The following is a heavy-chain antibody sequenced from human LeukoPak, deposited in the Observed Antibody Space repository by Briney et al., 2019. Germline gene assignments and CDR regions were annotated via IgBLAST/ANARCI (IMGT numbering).Heavy chain of an antibody. D-gene: IGHD6-13*01. CDR2: LYRGGYT. CDR1: GFTVSSNY. V-gene: IGHV3-66*04. Sequence: HPGGSLRLSCAASGFTVSSNYMSWVRQAPGKGLEWVSVLYRGGYTNYTDSIKGRFTISRDDSKNTLYLQMNSLSAEDTAVFYCARHVAAADHFDYWGQGTLVTVSS. CDR3: ARHVAAADHFDY. J-gene: IGHJ4*02.